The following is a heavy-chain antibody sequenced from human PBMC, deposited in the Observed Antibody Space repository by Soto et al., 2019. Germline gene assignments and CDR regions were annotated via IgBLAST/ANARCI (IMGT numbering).Heavy chain of an antibody. CDR1: GGTFSSYA. CDR2: IIPIFGTA. V-gene: IGHV1-69*12. CDR3: ARDQVYSSGTEVYFDY. D-gene: IGHD6-19*01. J-gene: IGHJ4*02. Sequence: QVQLVQSGAEVKKPGSSVKVSCKASGGTFSSYAISWVRQAPGQGLEWMGGIIPIFGTANYAQKFQGRVTITADESTSTAYMELSSLRSEDTAVYYCARDQVYSSGTEVYFDYWGQGTLVTVSS.